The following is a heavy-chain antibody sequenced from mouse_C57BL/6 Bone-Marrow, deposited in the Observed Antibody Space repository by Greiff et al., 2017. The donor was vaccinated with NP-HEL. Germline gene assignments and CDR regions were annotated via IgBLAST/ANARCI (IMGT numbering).Heavy chain of an antibody. V-gene: IGHV1-26*01. CDR2: INPNNGGT. D-gene: IGHD2-3*01. CDR1: GYTFTDYY. CDR3: ARNYDGPPGY. Sequence: QLQQSGPELVKPGASVKISCKASGYTFTDYYMNWVKQSHGKSLEWIGDINPNNGGTSYNQKFKGKATLTVDKSSSTAYMELRSLTSEDSAVYYCARNYDGPPGYWGQGTTLTVSS. J-gene: IGHJ2*01.